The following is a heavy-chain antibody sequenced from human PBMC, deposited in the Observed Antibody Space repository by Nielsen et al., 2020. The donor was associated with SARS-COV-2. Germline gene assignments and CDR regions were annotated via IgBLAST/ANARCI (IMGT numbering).Heavy chain of an antibody. CDR3: ARSSRITMVRGVIRSSYYYYYGMDV. J-gene: IGHJ6*02. CDR2: INHSGST. V-gene: IGHV4-34*01. D-gene: IGHD3-10*01. Sequence: RQPPGKGLEWIGEINHSGSTNYNPSLKSRVTISVDTSKNQFSLKLSSVTAADTAVYYCARSSRITMVRGVIRSSYYYYYGMDVWGQGTTVTVSS.